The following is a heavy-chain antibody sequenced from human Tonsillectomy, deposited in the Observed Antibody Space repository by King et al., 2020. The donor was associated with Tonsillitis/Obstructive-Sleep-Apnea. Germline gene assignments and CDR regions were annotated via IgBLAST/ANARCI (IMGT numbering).Heavy chain of an antibody. CDR3: ARGVGY. CDR2: IYYSGST. J-gene: IGHJ4*02. CDR1: GGSISSYY. V-gene: IGHV4-59*01. Sequence: VQLQESGPGLVKPSETLSLTCTVSGGSISSYYWSWLRQPPGKGLEWIGYIYYSGSTNYNPSLKSRVTISVDTSKNQFSLKLSSVTAADTAVYYCARGVGYWGQGTLVTVSS.